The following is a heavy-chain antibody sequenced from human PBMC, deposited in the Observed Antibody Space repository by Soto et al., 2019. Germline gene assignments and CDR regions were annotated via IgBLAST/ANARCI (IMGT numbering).Heavy chain of an antibody. CDR1: GGTFSRYT. CDR2: IMPFLGTT. V-gene: IGHV1-69*08. CDR3: ASSLIAARQGGGIWHWNDGQTPHAFDL. Sequence: ASVKVSCKASGGTFSRYTISWVRQAPGQGPEWMGRIMPFLGTTNYAQKFQGRVTITADKSTTTAYIDLNNLRSEDTAVYYCASSLIAARQGGGIWHWNDGQTPHAFDLWGQGTMVTVSS. D-gene: IGHD6-6*01. J-gene: IGHJ3*01.